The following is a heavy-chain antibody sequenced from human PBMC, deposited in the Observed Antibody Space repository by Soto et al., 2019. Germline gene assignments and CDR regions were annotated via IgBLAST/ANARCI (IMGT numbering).Heavy chain of an antibody. J-gene: IGHJ3*01. V-gene: IGHV3-74*01. D-gene: IGHD1-26*01. CDR2: IHSDGSAT. CDR1: GFNFSYYW. Sequence: DVQLVESGGGSVQPGGSLSLSCAATGFNFSYYWMHWVRQAPGQGLVWVSRIHSDGSATTDADSVKGRFTISRDNAKNTLYMQMNRLRAEDTAVYYCARGQWGAFDLWGQGTMVTVAS. CDR3: ARGQWGAFDL.